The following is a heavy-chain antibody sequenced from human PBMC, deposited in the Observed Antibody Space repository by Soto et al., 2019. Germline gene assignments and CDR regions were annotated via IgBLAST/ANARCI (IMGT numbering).Heavy chain of an antibody. Sequence: SETLSLTCTVSGGSISSYYWSWIRQPPGKGLEWIGYIYYSGSTNYNPSLKSRVTISVDTSKNQFSLKLSSVTAADTAVYYCAGYYDFWSGPPGGVYYYGMDVWGQGTTVTGSS. V-gene: IGHV4-59*01. D-gene: IGHD3-3*01. CDR3: AGYYDFWSGPPGGVYYYGMDV. J-gene: IGHJ6*02. CDR2: IYYSGST. CDR1: GGSISSYY.